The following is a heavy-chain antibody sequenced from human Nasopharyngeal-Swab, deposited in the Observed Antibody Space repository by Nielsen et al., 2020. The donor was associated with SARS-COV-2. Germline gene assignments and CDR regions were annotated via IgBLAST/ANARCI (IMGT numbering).Heavy chain of an antibody. CDR3: ARAVAGATDY. J-gene: IGHJ4*02. D-gene: IGHD1-26*01. V-gene: IGHV3-7*03. Sequence: GESLKISCAASGFTFSIHWMSWVRQAPGKGLEWVAHIKEDGSEKFYVDSVRGRFTISRDNAKNTLYLQMNSLRAEDTAIYFCARAVAGATDYWGQGTLVTVSS. CDR2: IKEDGSEK. CDR1: GFTFSIHW.